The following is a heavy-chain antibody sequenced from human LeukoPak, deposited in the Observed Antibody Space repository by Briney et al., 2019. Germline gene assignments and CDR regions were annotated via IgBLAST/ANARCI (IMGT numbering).Heavy chain of an antibody. CDR1: GGSISSYY. J-gene: IGHJ4*02. CDR3: ATIGSNGDADVGLFDY. D-gene: IGHD4-17*01. CDR2: IYYSGST. V-gene: IGHV4-59*08. Sequence: SETLSLPCTVSGGSISSYYWSWIRQPPGKGLEWIGYIYYSGSTNYNPSLKSRVTISVDTSKNQFSLKLSSVTAADTAVYYCATIGSNGDADVGLFDYWGQGTLVTVSS.